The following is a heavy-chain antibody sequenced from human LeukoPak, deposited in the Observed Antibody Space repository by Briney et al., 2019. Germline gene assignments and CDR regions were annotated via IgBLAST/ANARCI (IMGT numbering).Heavy chain of an antibody. D-gene: IGHD4-23*01. Sequence: GESLKISCKGSGYSFTTYGMGWGRQRPGKGLDWRGIIYPGDSDTRYSPSFQGQVTISADKSISTAYLQWSSLEASDTAMYYCARQSQVSTVADAFDIWGQGTMVTVSS. V-gene: IGHV5-51*01. CDR2: IYPGDSDT. CDR1: GYSFTTYG. CDR3: ARQSQVSTVADAFDI. J-gene: IGHJ3*02.